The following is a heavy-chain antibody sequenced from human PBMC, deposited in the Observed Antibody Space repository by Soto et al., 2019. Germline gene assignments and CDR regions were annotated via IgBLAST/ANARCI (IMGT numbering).Heavy chain of an antibody. V-gene: IGHV4-34*01. D-gene: IGHD3-10*01. CDR3: ARGRSGSGSYNYYYYGMDV. Sequence: PSETLSLTCAVYGGSFSGYYWSWIRQPSGKGLEWIGEINHSGSTNYNPSLKSRVTISVDTSKNQFSLKLSSVTAADTAVYYCARGRSGSGSYNYYYYGMDVWGQGTTVTVSS. CDR2: INHSGST. J-gene: IGHJ6*02. CDR1: GGSFSGYY.